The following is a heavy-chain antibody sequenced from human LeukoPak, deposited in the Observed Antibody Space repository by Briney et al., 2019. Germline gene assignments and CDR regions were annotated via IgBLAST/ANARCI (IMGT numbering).Heavy chain of an antibody. D-gene: IGHD3-22*01. Sequence: GGPLRLSCAASGFTFSSYWMHWVRQGPGKGLVWVAHINDDGTTTGYAEFAEGRFTISRDDAKNTLYLQISSLRAEDTALYYCTRGGFYYDSSGYFPHFFDSWGQGTLVTVSS. CDR3: TRGGFYYDSSGYFPHFFDS. CDR1: GFTFSSYW. J-gene: IGHJ4*02. CDR2: INDDGTTT. V-gene: IGHV3-74*01.